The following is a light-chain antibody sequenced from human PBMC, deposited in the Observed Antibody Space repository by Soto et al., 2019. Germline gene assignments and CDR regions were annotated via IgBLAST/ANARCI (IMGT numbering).Light chain of an antibody. CDR3: QKYGATPWT. V-gene: IGKV3-20*01. CDR1: QSIYRNF. Sequence: EIVLTQSPGTLSLSPGERATLSCRASQSIYRNFVAWYQQRPGQAPRLLISGASTRSTGIPDRFTGSVSGTDFTLTISRLEPEDFAVYYCQKYGATPWTFAQGTKVEIK. J-gene: IGKJ1*01. CDR2: GAS.